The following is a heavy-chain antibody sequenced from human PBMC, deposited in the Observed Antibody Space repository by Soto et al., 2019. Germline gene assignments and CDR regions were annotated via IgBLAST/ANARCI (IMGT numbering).Heavy chain of an antibody. CDR3: ARGHKTTVTPYNWFDP. V-gene: IGHV4-31*03. CDR1: GGSISSGGYY. Sequence: QVQLQESGPGLVKPSQTLSLTCTVSGGSISSGGYYWSWIRQHPGKGLEWIGYIYYSGSTYYNPSLKSRVTISVDTSKNQFSLKLSSVTAADTAVYYCARGHKTTVTPYNWFDPWGQGTLVTVSS. D-gene: IGHD4-17*01. J-gene: IGHJ5*02. CDR2: IYYSGST.